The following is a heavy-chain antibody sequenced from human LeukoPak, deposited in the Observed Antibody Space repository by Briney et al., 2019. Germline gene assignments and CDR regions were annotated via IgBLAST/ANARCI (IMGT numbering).Heavy chain of an antibody. J-gene: IGHJ6*02. CDR3: ARVGGTNYYYYGMDV. V-gene: IGHV4-61*08. CDR1: GGSISSGGYY. Sequence: ASETLSLTCTVSGGSISSGGYYWSWIRQPPGKGLEWIGYIYDSGSTNYNPSLKSRVTISVDTSKNQFSLKLSSVTAADMAVYYCARVGGTNYYYYGMDVWGQGTTVTVSS. D-gene: IGHD3-10*01. CDR2: IYDSGST.